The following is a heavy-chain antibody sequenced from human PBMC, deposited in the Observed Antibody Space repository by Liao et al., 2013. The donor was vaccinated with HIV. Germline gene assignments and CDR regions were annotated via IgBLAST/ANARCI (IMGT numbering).Heavy chain of an antibody. Sequence: QLQLQESGPGLVKPSETLSLTCTVSGGSISSSSYYWGWVRQPPGKGLEWIGSFYYSGNTYYNPSLKSRVTMSVDTSKIQFSLNLNSVTAADTAVYFCARGSSGYYNYWGQGTLVTVSS. V-gene: IGHV4-39*07. CDR2: FYYSGNT. CDR1: GGSISSSSYY. J-gene: IGHJ4*02. D-gene: IGHD3-22*01. CDR3: ARGSSGYYNY.